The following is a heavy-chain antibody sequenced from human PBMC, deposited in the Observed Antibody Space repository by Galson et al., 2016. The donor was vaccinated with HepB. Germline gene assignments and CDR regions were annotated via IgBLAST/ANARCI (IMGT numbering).Heavy chain of an antibody. D-gene: IGHD6-19*01. Sequence: SETLSLTCTVSGGSISSYYWSWIRQPPGKGLEWIGYIYYSGSTNYNPALKSRATISVDTSKNQFSLKLSSVTAADTAVYYFASASPRDSSGLYPDAFDIWGQGTMVTVSS. J-gene: IGHJ3*02. CDR1: GGSISSYY. CDR3: ASASPRDSSGLYPDAFDI. CDR2: IYYSGST. V-gene: IGHV4-59*01.